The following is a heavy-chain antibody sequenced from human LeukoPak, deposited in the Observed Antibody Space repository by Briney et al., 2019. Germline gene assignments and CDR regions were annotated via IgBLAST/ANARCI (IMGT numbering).Heavy chain of an antibody. CDR3: ARDEAGPLYDSSGYYFNIPFDY. CDR2: ISAYNGNT. CDR1: GYTFTSYG. J-gene: IGHJ4*02. Sequence: AASVKVSCKASGYTFTSYGISWVRQAPGQGLEWMGWISAYNGNTNYAQKLQGRVTMTTDTSTSTAYMELRSLRSDDTAVYYCARDEAGPLYDSSGYYFNIPFDYWGRGTLVTVSS. D-gene: IGHD3-22*01. V-gene: IGHV1-18*01.